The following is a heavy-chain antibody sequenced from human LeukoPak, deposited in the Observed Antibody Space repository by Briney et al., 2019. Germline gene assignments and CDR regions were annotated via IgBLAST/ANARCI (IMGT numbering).Heavy chain of an antibody. Sequence: GGSLRLSCAASGLIFRSYSMNWVRQAPGQGLEWVSYISSSGSTIYYADSVKGRFTISRNNAKNSLYLQMNSRRAEDTAVYYCATADMKYWGQGTLVTVSS. CDR1: GLIFRSYS. CDR3: ATADMKY. CDR2: ISSSGSTI. V-gene: IGHV3-48*04. J-gene: IGHJ4*02.